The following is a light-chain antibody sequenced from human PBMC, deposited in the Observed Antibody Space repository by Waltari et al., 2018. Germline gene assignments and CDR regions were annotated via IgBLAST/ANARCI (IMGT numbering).Light chain of an antibody. J-gene: IGKJ4*01. CDR2: KVS. V-gene: IGKV2-30*02. Sequence: DVVMTQSPLSLPVTLGQPASISCRSSQNLVQRDGNTYLHWFQQRPGQSPRRLIYKVSNRGSGVPDRFSGSGSGTDFTLKISRVEAEDVGIYYCLQHTHWPHTFGGGTKVEIK. CDR3: LQHTHWPHT. CDR1: QNLVQRDGNTY.